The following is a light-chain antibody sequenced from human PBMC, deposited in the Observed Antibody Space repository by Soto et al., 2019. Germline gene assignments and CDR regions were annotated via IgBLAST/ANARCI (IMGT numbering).Light chain of an antibody. V-gene: IGLV4-69*01. CDR1: SGHRSSA. CDR2: LIDDGSH. Sequence: QSVLTQSPSASASLGAPVKLTCTLSSGHRSSAIAWHQKQPGKASRYFMDLIDDGSHTQGDGIPDRFSGSTSGAERYLIISSLQSKDEADYYCQTWGTGLQVLGGGTPLPVL. CDR3: QTWGTGLQV. J-gene: IGLJ2*01.